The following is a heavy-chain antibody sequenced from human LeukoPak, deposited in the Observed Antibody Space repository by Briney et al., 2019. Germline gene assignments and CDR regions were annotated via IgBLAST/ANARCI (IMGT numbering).Heavy chain of an antibody. CDR3: VRDWGPELGHFDY. CDR2: ISGSGGST. J-gene: IGHJ4*02. V-gene: IGHV3-23*01. D-gene: IGHD1-14*01. CDR1: GFTFSSYA. Sequence: PGGSLRLSCAASGFTFSSYAMSWVRQAPGKGLEWVSAISGSGGSTYYADSVKGRFTISRDNSKNTLYLQMNSLRAEDTAVYYCVRDWGPELGHFDYWGQGTLVTVSS.